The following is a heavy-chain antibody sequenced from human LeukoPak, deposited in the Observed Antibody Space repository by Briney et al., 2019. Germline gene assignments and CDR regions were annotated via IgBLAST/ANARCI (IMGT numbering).Heavy chain of an antibody. CDR1: GFTFDDYA. J-gene: IGHJ4*02. V-gene: IGHV3-9*01. CDR3: AKDMVGATGAFDY. Sequence: GRSLGLSCAASGFTFDDYAMHWVRQAPGKGLEWVSGISWNSGSIGYADSVKGRFTISRDNAKNSLYLQMNSLRAEDTALYYCAKDMVGATGAFDYWGQGTLVTVSS. CDR2: ISWNSGSI. D-gene: IGHD1-26*01.